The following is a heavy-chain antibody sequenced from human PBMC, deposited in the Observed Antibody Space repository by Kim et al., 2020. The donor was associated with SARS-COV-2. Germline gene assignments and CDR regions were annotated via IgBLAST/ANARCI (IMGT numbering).Heavy chain of an antibody. D-gene: IGHD3-16*01. V-gene: IGHV3-53*01. CDR2: IYSGGST. Sequence: GGSLRLSCAASGFTVSSNYMSWVRQAPGKGLEWVSVIYSGGSTYYADSVKGRFTISRDNSKNTLYLQMNSLRAEDTAVYYCARLGDGDYVWGRGYYYYGMDVWGQGTTVTVSS. CDR3: ARLGDGDYVWGRGYYYYGMDV. CDR1: GFTVSSNY. J-gene: IGHJ6*02.